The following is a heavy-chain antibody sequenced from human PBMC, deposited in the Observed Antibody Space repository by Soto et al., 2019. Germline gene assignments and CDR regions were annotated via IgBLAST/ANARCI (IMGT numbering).Heavy chain of an antibody. Sequence: EVQLLESGGGLVQPGGSLRLSCAASGFTFSSYAMSWVRPAPGKGLEWVSAISGSGGSTYYADSVKGRFTISRDNSKNTLYLQMNSLRAEDTAVYYCAKDQYYYGSGSYDYWGQGTLVTVSS. CDR3: AKDQYYYGSGSYDY. CDR1: GFTFSSYA. V-gene: IGHV3-23*01. CDR2: ISGSGGST. D-gene: IGHD3-10*01. J-gene: IGHJ4*02.